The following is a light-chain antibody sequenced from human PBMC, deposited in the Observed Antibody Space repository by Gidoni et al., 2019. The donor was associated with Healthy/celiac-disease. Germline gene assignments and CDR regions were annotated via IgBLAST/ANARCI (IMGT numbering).Light chain of an antibody. CDR3: SSYTSSSTLDWV. Sequence: QSALTQPASVSGYPGNSITISCTGTSRDVGGYNYVSWYRQPPGKAPKLMIYEVSNRPSGVSTRFSGSKSGNTASLTISGLQAEDEADYYCSSYTSSSTLDWVFGGGTTLTVL. J-gene: IGLJ3*02. V-gene: IGLV2-14*01. CDR2: EVS. CDR1: SRDVGGYNY.